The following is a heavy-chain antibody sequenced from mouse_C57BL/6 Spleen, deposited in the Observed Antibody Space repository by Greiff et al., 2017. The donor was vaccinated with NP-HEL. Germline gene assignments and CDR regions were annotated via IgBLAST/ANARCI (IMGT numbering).Heavy chain of an antibody. J-gene: IGHJ3*01. CDR1: GYTFTSYW. D-gene: IGHD2-2*01. Sequence: QVQLQQPGAELVKPGASVKLSCKASGYTFTSYWMHWVKQRPGQGLEWIGMIHPNSGSTNYNEKFKSKATLTVDKSSNTAYMQLSSLTTEDSAIYYCARSRGYDVGIGYWGQGTLVTVSA. CDR2: IHPNSGST. CDR3: ARSRGYDVGIGY. V-gene: IGHV1-64*01.